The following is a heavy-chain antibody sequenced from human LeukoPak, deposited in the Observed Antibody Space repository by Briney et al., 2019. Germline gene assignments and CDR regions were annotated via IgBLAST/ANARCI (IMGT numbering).Heavy chain of an antibody. Sequence: GGSLRLSCAASGFTVSSNYMSWVRQAPGKGLEWVSVIYTGGSTYYADSVKGRFTISRDNSKNTLYLQMNSLRAEDTAVYYCARDIRIVGTNNIDYWGQGTLVTVSS. V-gene: IGHV3-53*01. CDR3: ARDIRIVGTNNIDY. J-gene: IGHJ4*02. CDR1: GFTVSSNY. CDR2: IYTGGST. D-gene: IGHD1-26*01.